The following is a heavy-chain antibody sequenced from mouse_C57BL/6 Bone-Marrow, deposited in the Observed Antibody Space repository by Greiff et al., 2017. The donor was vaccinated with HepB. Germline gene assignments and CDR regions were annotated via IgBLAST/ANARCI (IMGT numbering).Heavy chain of an antibody. CDR1: GFTFSSYG. Sequence: EVQGVESGGDLVKPGGSLKLSCAASGFTFSSYGMSWVRQTPDKRLEWVATISSGGSYTYYPDSVKGRFTISRDNAKNTLYLQMSSLKSEDTAMYYCAGYPWFAYWGQGTLVTVSA. J-gene: IGHJ3*01. D-gene: IGHD2-2*01. CDR2: ISSGGSYT. V-gene: IGHV5-6*01. CDR3: AGYPWFAY.